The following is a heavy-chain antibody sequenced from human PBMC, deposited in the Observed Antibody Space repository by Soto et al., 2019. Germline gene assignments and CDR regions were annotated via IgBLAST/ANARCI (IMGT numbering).Heavy chain of an antibody. J-gene: IGHJ4*02. V-gene: IGHV3-48*01. CDR2: ISSSRSTI. CDR1: GFTFSSYS. CDR3: ARDGSGDGYNFDY. Sequence: EVQLVESGGGLVQPGGSLRLSCAASGFTFSSYSMNWVRQAPGKGLEWVSYISSSRSTIHYADSVKGRFTISRDNAKYSLYLLMNSLRAEDTAVYYCARDGSGDGYNFDYWGQGTLVTVSS. D-gene: IGHD5-12*01.